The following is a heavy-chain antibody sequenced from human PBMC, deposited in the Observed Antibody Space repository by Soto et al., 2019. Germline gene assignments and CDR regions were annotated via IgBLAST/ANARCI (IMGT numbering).Heavy chain of an antibody. J-gene: IGHJ4*02. Sequence: EVQLLGSGGGLVQPGGSLRLSCAASGFIFDTFDISWVRQAAGKGLEWVSAIIGHNGRTYYADSVTGRFTISKDNPTKTLYLQMNSLGVEDTAIYYCTKGAWLDDFCGQGVLVTVSS. CDR1: GFIFDTFD. CDR3: TKGAWLDDF. D-gene: IGHD6-19*01. V-gene: IGHV3-23*01. CDR2: IIGHNGRT.